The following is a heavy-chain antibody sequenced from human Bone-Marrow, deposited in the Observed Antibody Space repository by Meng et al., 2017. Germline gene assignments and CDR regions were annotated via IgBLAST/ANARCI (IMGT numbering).Heavy chain of an antibody. CDR3: ARVVRQWLVRRAGFDY. Sequence: SETLSPTCAVHGGSFSGYYWSGIRQPPGKGLEWIGEINHSGSTNYNPSLKSRVTISVDTSKNQFSLKLSSVTAADTAVYYCARVVRQWLVRRAGFDYWGQGTLVTVSS. CDR2: INHSGST. CDR1: GGSFSGYY. V-gene: IGHV4-34*01. D-gene: IGHD6-19*01. J-gene: IGHJ4*02.